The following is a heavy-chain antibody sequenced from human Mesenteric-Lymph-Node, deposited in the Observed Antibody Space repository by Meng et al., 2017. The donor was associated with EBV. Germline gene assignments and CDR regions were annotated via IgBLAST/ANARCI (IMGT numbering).Heavy chain of an antibody. D-gene: IGHD3-10*01. V-gene: IGHV4-61*03. CDR3: ARFQLLSFGEQT. CDR1: GGCVSRDNYV. J-gene: IGHJ5*02. Sequence: GAGRWKPSYTLSLTSAVSGGCVSRDNYVWSWLRQPPERILEFIGSRYHSGYTDYNPSLKRRVTISLDTSKNHLSLKLASVTAADSAVYYCARFQLLSFGEQTWSQGSLVTVSS. CDR2: RYHSGYT.